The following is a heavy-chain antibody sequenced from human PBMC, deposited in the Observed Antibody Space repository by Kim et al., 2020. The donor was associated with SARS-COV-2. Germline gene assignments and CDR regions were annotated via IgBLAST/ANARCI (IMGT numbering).Heavy chain of an antibody. CDR1: GYTFTSYG. V-gene: IGHV1-18*01. Sequence: ASVKVSCKASGYTFTSYGISWVRQAPGQGLEWMGWISAYNGNTNYAQKLQGRVTMTTDTSTSTAYMELRSLRSDDTAGYYCARSRHYDFWSGLAGVNWVGXWGQGTLXTXSS. CDR2: ISAYNGNT. CDR3: ARSRHYDFWSGLAGVNWVGX. J-gene: IGHJ5*02. D-gene: IGHD3-3*01.